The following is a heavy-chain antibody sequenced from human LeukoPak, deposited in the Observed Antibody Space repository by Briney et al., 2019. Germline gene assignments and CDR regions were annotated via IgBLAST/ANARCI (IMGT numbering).Heavy chain of an antibody. CDR2: IYYSGST. Sequence: SETLSLTCTVSGFSISSYYWSWLGQPPGKGLDWIGYIYYSGSTNYNPSLKSRVTISVATSKNQFSLRLSSVPAADTAVYYCARDPSGYFNYWGQGTLATVSS. D-gene: IGHD3-22*01. CDR1: GFSISSYY. J-gene: IGHJ4*02. CDR3: ARDPSGYFNY. V-gene: IGHV4-59*01.